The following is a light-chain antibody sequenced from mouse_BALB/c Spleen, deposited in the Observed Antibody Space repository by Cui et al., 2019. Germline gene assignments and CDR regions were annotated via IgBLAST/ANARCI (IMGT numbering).Light chain of an antibody. J-gene: IGKJ5*01. V-gene: IGKV4-68*01. CDR2: LTT. Sequence: QIVLTPSPASVSACEGEKVTMTCSASSIVSYIYWYQQKPRSSPKPLIYLTTNLASGVPARFSGSGSGTSYSLTISSLEAEDAATYYCQQWSSNPLTFGGGTKLELK. CDR3: QQWSSNPLT. CDR1: SIVSY.